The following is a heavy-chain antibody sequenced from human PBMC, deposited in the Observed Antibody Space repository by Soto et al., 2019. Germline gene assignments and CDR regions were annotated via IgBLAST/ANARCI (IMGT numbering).Heavy chain of an antibody. Sequence: GGSLRLSCAASGFTFSSYAMSWVRQTPGKGLEWVSAISGSGGNTYYADSVKGRFTISRDNSKNTLYLQMNSLRAEDTAVYYCAKGVCTSAVCYNAYWGLGALVTVSS. D-gene: IGHD2-8*01. CDR1: GFTFSSYA. J-gene: IGHJ4*02. CDR3: AKGVCTSAVCYNAY. V-gene: IGHV3-23*01. CDR2: ISGSGGNT.